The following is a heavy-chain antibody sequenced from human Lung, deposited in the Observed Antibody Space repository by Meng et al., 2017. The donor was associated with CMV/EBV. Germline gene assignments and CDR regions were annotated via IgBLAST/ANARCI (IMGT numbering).Heavy chain of an antibody. CDR3: ARDFDWLFVFDY. V-gene: IGHV3-48*04. Sequence: GGSLRLSXAASGFTFSSYSMNWVRQAPGKGLEWVSYISSSSSTIYYADSVKGRFTISRDNAKNSLYLQMNSLRAEDTAVYYCARDFDWLFVFDYWGQGTRVTGSS. D-gene: IGHD3-9*01. CDR1: GFTFSSYS. J-gene: IGHJ4*02. CDR2: ISSSSSTI.